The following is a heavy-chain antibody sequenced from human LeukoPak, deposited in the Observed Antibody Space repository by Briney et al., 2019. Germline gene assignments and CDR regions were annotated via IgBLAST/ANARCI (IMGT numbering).Heavy chain of an antibody. Sequence: GGSLRLSCAASGFTFSGSAMHWVRQASGKGLEWVGRIRSKANSYATAYAASVKDRFTISRDDSKNTAYLQMNSLKTEDTAVYYCTIRGDNSYGNFDYWGQGTLVTVSS. CDR2: IRSKANSYAT. V-gene: IGHV3-73*01. J-gene: IGHJ4*02. D-gene: IGHD5-18*01. CDR1: GFTFSGSA. CDR3: TIRGDNSYGNFDY.